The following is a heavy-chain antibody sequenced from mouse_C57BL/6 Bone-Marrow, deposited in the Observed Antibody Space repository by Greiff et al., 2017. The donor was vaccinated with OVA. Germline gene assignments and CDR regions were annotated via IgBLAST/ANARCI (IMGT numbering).Heavy chain of an antibody. J-gene: IGHJ3*01. Sequence: EVQGVESGGGLVQPGGSMKLSCVASGFTFSNYWMNWVRQSPEKGLEWVAQIRLKSDNYATHYAESVKGRFTISRDDSKSSVYLQMNNLRAEDTGIYYCTVYYGSSYSSWFAYWGQGTLVTVSA. D-gene: IGHD1-1*01. CDR2: IRLKSDNYAT. CDR1: GFTFSNYW. V-gene: IGHV6-3*01. CDR3: TVYYGSSYSSWFAY.